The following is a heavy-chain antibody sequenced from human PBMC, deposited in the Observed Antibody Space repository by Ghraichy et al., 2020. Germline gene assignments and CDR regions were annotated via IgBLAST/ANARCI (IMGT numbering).Heavy chain of an antibody. J-gene: IGHJ5*02. CDR2: INAGNGNT. CDR3: ARGALRSHLNWFDP. V-gene: IGHV1-3*01. CDR1: GYTFTSYA. Sequence: ASVKVSCKASGYTFTSYAMHWVRQAPGQRLEWMGWINAGNGNTKYSQKFQGRVTITRDTSARTAYMELSSLRSEDTAVYYCARGALRSHLNWFDPWGQGTLVTVSS.